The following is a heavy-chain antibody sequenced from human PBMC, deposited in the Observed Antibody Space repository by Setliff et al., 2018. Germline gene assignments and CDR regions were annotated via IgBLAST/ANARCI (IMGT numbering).Heavy chain of an antibody. CDR3: ARGGLAAAGRKGVFEY. CDR1: GYSFTGYY. D-gene: IGHD6-13*01. Sequence: ASVKVSCKTSGYSFTGYYIHWVRQAPGQGLEWMGIIHTGGGSASYAQKFQGRVTMTSDTSTSTVYMEVNIVTSDDTAIYYCARGGLAAAGRKGVFEYWGQGTVVIVSS. J-gene: IGHJ4*02. V-gene: IGHV1-46*01. CDR2: IHTGGGSA.